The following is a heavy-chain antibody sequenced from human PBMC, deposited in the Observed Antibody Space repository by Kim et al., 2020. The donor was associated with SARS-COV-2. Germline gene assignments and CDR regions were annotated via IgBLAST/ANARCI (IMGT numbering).Heavy chain of an antibody. CDR3: ATSITIVGGFDP. J-gene: IGHJ5*02. Sequence: ASVKVSCKVSGYTLTELSMHWVRQAPGKGLEWMGGIDPEDGETIYAQKFQGRVTMTEDTSTDTAYMELSSLRSEDTAVYYCATSITIVGGFDPWGEGPLVPLS. CDR1: GYTLTELS. D-gene: IGHD3-3*01. CDR2: IDPEDGET. V-gene: IGHV1-24*01.